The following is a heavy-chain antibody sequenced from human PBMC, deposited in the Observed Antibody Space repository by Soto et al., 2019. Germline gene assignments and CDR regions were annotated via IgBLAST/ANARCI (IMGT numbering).Heavy chain of an antibody. V-gene: IGHV4-59*04. CDR1: GGSISSYY. CDR2: IYYRGNA. J-gene: IGHJ4*02. D-gene: IGHD1-1*01. CDR3: ARLEGLATISYYFDF. Sequence: SETLSLTCTVSGGSISSYYGSWIRQPPGKGLEWIGYIYYRGNAYYNPSLQTRVTISLDKSKSQFSLKLNSVTAADSAVYFCARLEGLATISYYFDFWGPGALVTVSS.